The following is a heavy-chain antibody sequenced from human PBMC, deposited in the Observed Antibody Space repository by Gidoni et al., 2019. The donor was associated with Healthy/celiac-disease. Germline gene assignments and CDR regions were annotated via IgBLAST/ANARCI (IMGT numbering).Heavy chain of an antibody. CDR3: AKAPSGWYYDAFDI. V-gene: IGHV3-9*01. D-gene: IGHD6-19*01. CDR1: GFTFADYA. Sequence: EVQLVESGGGLVQPGRSLRLSCAASGFTFADYAMHWVRQAPGKGLEWVSGISWNSGSIGYADSVKGRFTISRDNAKNSMYLQMNSLRAEDTALYYCAKAPSGWYYDAFDIWGQGTMVTVSS. J-gene: IGHJ3*02. CDR2: ISWNSGSI.